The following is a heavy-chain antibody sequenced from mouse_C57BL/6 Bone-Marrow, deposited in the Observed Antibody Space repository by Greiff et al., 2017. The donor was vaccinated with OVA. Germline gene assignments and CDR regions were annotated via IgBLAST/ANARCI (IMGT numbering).Heavy chain of an antibody. CDR2: IYPGSGNT. CDR3: ARKGFYYYGSSYKGYFDY. J-gene: IGHJ2*01. V-gene: IGHV1-76*01. CDR1: GYTFTDYY. D-gene: IGHD1-1*01. Sequence: QVQLQQSGAELVRPGASVKLSCKASGYTFTDYYINWVKQRPGQGLEWIARIYPGSGNTYYNEKFKGKATLTAEKSSSTAYMQLSSLTSEDSAVYFCARKGFYYYGSSYKGYFDYWGQGTTRTVSS.